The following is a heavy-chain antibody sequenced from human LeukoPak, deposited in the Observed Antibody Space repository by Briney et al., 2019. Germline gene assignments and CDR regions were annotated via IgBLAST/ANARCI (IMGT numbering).Heavy chain of an antibody. Sequence: GGSLRLSCAASGFTFSSYGMHWVRQAPGKGLEWVAVIWYDGSNKYYADSVKGRFTISRDNSKNTLYLQMNSLRAEDTAAYYCARVYDFWSGDYGMDVWGQGTTVTVSS. CDR1: GFTFSSYG. J-gene: IGHJ6*02. V-gene: IGHV3-33*01. D-gene: IGHD3-3*01. CDR2: IWYDGSNK. CDR3: ARVYDFWSGDYGMDV.